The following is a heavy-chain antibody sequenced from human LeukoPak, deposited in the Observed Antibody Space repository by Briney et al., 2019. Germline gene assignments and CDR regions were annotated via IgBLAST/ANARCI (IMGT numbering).Heavy chain of an antibody. V-gene: IGHV1-2*02. D-gene: IGHD3-10*01. CDR1: GYTFTGYY. Sequence: AASVKASCKASGYTFTGYYMHWVRQAPGQGLEWMGWINPNSGGTNYAQKFQGRVTMTRDTSISTAYMELSRPRSDDTAVYYCARDLGVMVRLNYFDYWGQGTLVTVSS. CDR3: ARDLGVMVRLNYFDY. J-gene: IGHJ4*02. CDR2: INPNSGGT.